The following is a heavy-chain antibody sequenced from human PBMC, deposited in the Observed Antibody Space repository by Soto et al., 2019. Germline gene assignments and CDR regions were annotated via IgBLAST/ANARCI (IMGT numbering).Heavy chain of an antibody. J-gene: IGHJ5*02. CDR2: ISGSGGST. Sequence: GGSLRLSCAASGFTFSSYAMSWVRQAPGKGLEWVSAISGSGGSTYYADSVKGRFTISRDNSKNTLYLQMNSLRAEDTAVYYCAKDILTRTAADGTSWFDPWGQGTLVTVSS. V-gene: IGHV3-23*01. CDR1: GFTFSSYA. D-gene: IGHD6-13*01. CDR3: AKDILTRTAADGTSWFDP.